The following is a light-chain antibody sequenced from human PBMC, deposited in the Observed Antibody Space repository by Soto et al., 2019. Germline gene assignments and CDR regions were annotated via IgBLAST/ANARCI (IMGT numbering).Light chain of an antibody. J-gene: IGKJ2*01. CDR3: QQYDSCAS. CDR1: QSVSRH. V-gene: IGKV1-5*03. CDR2: TAS. Sequence: DIQMTQSPSTLSASVGDRVTITCRASQSVSRHLAWYQQKPGKAPKLLIYTASSLKSGVPSRFSGSGSGTEFTLTISSLQPDDFATYYCQQYDSCASFGQGTKLE.